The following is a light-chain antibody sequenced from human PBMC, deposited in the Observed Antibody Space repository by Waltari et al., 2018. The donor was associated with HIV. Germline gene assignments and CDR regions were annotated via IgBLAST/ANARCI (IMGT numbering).Light chain of an antibody. CDR2: QNN. Sequence: FILTQPHSVSGSPGKTVNISCTRSSGSIASNYVQWFQQRPGSAPINVIYQNNQRASWVAGRFSGSIDRSSNSASLTISGLKTEDEADFFCQSYDTSNSHWVFGGGTKLTVL. V-gene: IGLV6-57*03. J-gene: IGLJ3*02. CDR3: QSYDTSNSHWV. CDR1: SGSIASNY.